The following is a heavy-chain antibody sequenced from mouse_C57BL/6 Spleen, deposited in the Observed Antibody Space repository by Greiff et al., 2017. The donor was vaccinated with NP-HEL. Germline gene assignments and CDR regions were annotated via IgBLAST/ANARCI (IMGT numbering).Heavy chain of an antibody. CDR2: ISYSGST. D-gene: IGHD2-1*01. CDR1: GYSITSGYD. Sequence: EVQLQESGPGMVKPSQSLSLTCTVTGYSITSGYDWHWIRHFPGNKLEWMGYISYSGSTNYNPSLKSRISITHDTSKNHFFLKLNSVTTEDTATYYCARDYYGNYNWYFDVWGTGTTVTVSS. CDR3: ARDYYGNYNWYFDV. V-gene: IGHV3-1*01. J-gene: IGHJ1*03.